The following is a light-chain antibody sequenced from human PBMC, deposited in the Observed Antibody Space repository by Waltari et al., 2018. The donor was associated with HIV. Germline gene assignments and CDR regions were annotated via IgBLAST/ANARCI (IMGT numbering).Light chain of an antibody. J-gene: IGLJ2*01. CDR1: SSDIGAYDF. Sequence: QSALTQPPSASGSLGQSVTISCTGSSSDIGAYDFVSWFQQHPHSAPKLVLYEVTRRPATGSDRLSGSRCGNTAFLTVAGLQPADEATYVCSSYGDSLKVLFGGGTNVTVL. CDR3: SSYGDSLKVL. CDR2: EVT. V-gene: IGLV2-8*01.